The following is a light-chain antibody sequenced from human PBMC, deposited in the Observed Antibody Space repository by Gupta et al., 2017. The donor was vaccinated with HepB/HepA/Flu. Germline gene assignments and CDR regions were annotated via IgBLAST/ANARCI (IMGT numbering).Light chain of an antibody. CDR3: NSYTRSNTFV. Sequence: QLPLTHPASVPGSLGQSVTIPCTGTSSDVGAYSYVSWYQHHPGKAPKLLIYDVSNRPSGVSDRFSGSKPGNTASLTISGLQTEDEADYYCNSYTRSNTFVFGTGTKLTVL. CDR1: SSDVGAYSY. CDR2: DVS. V-gene: IGLV2-14*03. J-gene: IGLJ1*01.